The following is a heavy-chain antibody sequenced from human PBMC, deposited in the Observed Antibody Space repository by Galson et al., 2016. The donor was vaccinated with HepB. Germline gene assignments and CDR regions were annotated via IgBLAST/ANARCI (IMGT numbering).Heavy chain of an antibody. V-gene: IGHV4-39*01. J-gene: IGHJ4*02. Sequence: SETLSLTCTVSGDSINSETYYWGWIRQPPGKGLEWIGSIRYSGNFNYNPSLNSRVTISTDPSKNQFSLKLSSVTAADTAVYYCGRFDWYLYYFDHWGQGTLVPVSS. CDR3: GRFDWYLYYFDH. CDR2: IRYSGNF. CDR1: GDSINSETYY. D-gene: IGHD2-21*02.